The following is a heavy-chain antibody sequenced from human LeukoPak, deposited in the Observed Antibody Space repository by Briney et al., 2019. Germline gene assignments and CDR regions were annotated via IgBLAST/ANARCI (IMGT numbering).Heavy chain of an antibody. Sequence: SETLSLTCTVSGGSISSGDYYWSWIRQPPGKGLEWIGYIYYSGSTYYNPSLKSRVTISVDTSKNQFSLKLSSVTAAGTAVYYCARGYVVAATFDYWGQGTLVTVSS. CDR3: ARGYVVAATFDY. CDR2: IYYSGST. CDR1: GGSISSGDYY. J-gene: IGHJ4*02. D-gene: IGHD2-15*01. V-gene: IGHV4-30-4*01.